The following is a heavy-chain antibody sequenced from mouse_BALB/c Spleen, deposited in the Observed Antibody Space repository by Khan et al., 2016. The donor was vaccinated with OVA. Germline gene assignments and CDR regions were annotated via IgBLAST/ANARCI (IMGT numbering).Heavy chain of an antibody. J-gene: IGHJ3*01. D-gene: IGHD1-1*01. CDR3: ARSYDGAWFAY. Sequence: QVQLQQPGPELVKPGASVKMSCKASGYTFTDYVISWVNQRTGQGLEWIGEIYPGSGRTYYNERFKDKATLTADKSSNTAYMQHSSLTSEDSAVYFCARSYDGAWFAYWGQGTLVTVSA. CDR2: IYPGSGRT. V-gene: IGHV1-77*01. CDR1: GYTFTDYV.